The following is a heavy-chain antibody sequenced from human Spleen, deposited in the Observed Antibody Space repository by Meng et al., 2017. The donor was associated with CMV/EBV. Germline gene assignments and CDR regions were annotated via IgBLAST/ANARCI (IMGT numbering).Heavy chain of an antibody. CDR2: IYRGGTT. D-gene: IGHD5-24*01. CDR3: AKGGSKWPQLFHS. CDR1: GFSVSDNY. V-gene: IGHV3-66*02. J-gene: IGHJ4*02. Sequence: SCAASGFSVSDNYMTWVRQTPGKGLQWVSVIYRGGTTYYIDSVKGRFNISRDNSKNTVFLQMNSLRIEDTAIYFCAKGGSKWPQLFHSWGQGTLVTVSS.